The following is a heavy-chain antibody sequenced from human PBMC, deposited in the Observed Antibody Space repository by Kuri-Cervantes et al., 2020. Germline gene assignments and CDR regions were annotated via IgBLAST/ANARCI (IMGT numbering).Heavy chain of an antibody. V-gene: IGHV3-48*01. J-gene: IGHJ3*02. D-gene: IGHD5-18*01. CDR1: GFTFSSYG. CDR3: ARVIVDTAMIITPDAFDI. CDR2: ISSSSSTI. Sequence: GESLKISCAASGFTFSSYGMHWVRQAPGKGLEWVSYISSSSSTIYYADSVKGRFTISRDNSKNTLYLQMNSLRAEDTAVYYCARVIVDTAMIITPDAFDIWGQGTMVTVSS.